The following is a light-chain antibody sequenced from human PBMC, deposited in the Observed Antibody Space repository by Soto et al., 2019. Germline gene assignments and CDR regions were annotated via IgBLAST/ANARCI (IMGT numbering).Light chain of an antibody. CDR3: QQRSNWLLA. CDR1: QSIGKD. J-gene: IGKJ4*02. Sequence: EIVLTQSPDTLSLAPGERATLSCRASQSIGKDLAWYQQKPGQPPRLLIYDAFNRATGIPARFSGSGSGTDFTLTISRLEPEDFAIYYCQQRSNWLLAFGGGTMVDIK. V-gene: IGKV3-11*01. CDR2: DAF.